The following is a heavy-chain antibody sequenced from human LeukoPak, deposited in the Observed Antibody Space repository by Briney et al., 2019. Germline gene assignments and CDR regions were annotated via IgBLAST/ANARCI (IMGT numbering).Heavy chain of an antibody. Sequence: SETLSLTCTVSGGSISSYYWSWIRQPPGKGLECIGYIYYSGSTNHNPSLKSRVTISVDTSKKQFSMKLSSVTAADTAVYYCATCVRGTTDFDYWGQGTLVTVSS. D-gene: IGHD1-1*01. CDR3: ATCVRGTTDFDY. CDR2: IYYSGST. J-gene: IGHJ4*02. V-gene: IGHV4-59*08. CDR1: GGSISSYY.